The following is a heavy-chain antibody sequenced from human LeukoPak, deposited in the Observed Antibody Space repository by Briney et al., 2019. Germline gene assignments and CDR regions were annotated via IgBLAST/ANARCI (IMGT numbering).Heavy chain of an antibody. J-gene: IGHJ6*02. CDR2: ISSSSSYI. Sequence: GGSLRLSCAASGFTVSSNYMSWVRQAPGKGLEWVSSISSSSSYIYYADSVKGRFTISRDNAKNSLYLQMNSLRAEDTAVYYCAREDLGMDVWGQGTTVTVSS. D-gene: IGHD3-3*01. CDR1: GFTVSSNY. CDR3: AREDLGMDV. V-gene: IGHV3-21*01.